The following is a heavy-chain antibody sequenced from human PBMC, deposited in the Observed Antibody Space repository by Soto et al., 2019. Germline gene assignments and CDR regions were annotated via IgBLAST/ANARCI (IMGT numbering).Heavy chain of an antibody. J-gene: IGHJ4*02. D-gene: IGHD1-26*01. CDR2: ISSSSSYI. Sequence: PGGSLRLSCAASGLTFSSYSMNWVRQAPGKGLEWVSSISSSSSYIYYADSVKGRFTISRDNAKNSLYLQMNSLRAEDTAVYYCAARGRVGANNPRNYYFDYWGQGTLVTVSS. CDR1: GLTFSSYS. CDR3: AARGRVGANNPRNYYFDY. V-gene: IGHV3-21*01.